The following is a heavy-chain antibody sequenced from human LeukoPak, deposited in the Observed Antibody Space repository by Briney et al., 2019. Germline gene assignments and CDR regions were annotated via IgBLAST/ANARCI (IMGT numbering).Heavy chain of an antibody. D-gene: IGHD3-22*01. CDR3: ARGQAYYYDSSGLTFDY. Sequence: AGSLRLSCAASGFTVNKHVMFWVRQPPGKGLEYVSAISVNGDSEYYANSVKSRFIVSRDNSKNTLYLQMDILKPEDMAVYYCARGQAYYYDSSGLTFDYWGQGTLVIVSS. CDR2: ISVNGDSE. V-gene: IGHV3-64*01. J-gene: IGHJ4*02. CDR1: GFTVNKHV.